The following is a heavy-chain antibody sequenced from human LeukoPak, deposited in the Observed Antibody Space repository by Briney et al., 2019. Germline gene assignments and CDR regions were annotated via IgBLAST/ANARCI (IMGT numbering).Heavy chain of an antibody. CDR1: GGSISSYY. CDR3: ARDSGRSYFDY. Sequence: PSETLSLTCTVSGGSISSYYWSWLRQPPGKGLEWIGYIYYSGSTNYNPSLKSRVTISVDTSKNQFSLKLSSVTAADTAVYYCARDSGRSYFDYWGQGTLVTVSS. D-gene: IGHD3-10*01. V-gene: IGHV4-59*01. CDR2: IYYSGST. J-gene: IGHJ4*02.